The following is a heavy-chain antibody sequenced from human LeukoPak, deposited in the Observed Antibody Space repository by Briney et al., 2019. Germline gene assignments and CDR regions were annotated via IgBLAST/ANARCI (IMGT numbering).Heavy chain of an antibody. CDR3: AKVFVADTSTYAFDY. CDR1: GFTFSSYW. D-gene: IGHD2-2*01. V-gene: IGHV3-74*01. J-gene: IGHJ4*02. Sequence: PGGSLRLSCAASGFTFSSYWMHWVRQAPGKGLVWVSRINTDGSSTSYADSVKGRFTISRDNAKNTLYLQMNSLRAEDTAVYYCAKVFVADTSTYAFDYWGQGTLVTVSS. CDR2: INTDGSST.